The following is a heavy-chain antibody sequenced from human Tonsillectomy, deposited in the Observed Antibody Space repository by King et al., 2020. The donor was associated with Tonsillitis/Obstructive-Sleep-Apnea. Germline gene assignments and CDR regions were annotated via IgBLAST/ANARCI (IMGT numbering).Heavy chain of an antibody. D-gene: IGHD4-17*01. Sequence: QLVQSGSELKKPGASVKVSCKASGYTFTNYAMNWVRQAPGQGLEWMGWINTNTGNPTYAQGFTGRFVFSLDTSVSTAYLQISSLKAEDTAVYYCAREGAGDYLSCYYMDVWGKGATVTVSS. CDR1: GYTFTNYA. V-gene: IGHV7-4-1*02. CDR3: AREGAGDYLSCYYMDV. J-gene: IGHJ6*03. CDR2: INTNTGNP.